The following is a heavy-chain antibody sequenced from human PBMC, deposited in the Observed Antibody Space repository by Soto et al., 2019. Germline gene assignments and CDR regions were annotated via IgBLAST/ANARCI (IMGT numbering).Heavy chain of an antibody. D-gene: IGHD2-2*01. V-gene: IGHV3-30-3*01. CDR3: ARELLLGYCSSTSCRNWSDP. CDR2: ISYDGSNK. CDR1: GFTFCSYA. Sequence: VGSLTLSCGPSGFTFCSYAMHWVLQAPGNGLGWVAVISYDGSNKYYADSVKGRFTISRDNSKNTLYLQMNSLRAEDTAVYYCARELLLGYCSSTSCRNWSDPRVQGTLVTVSS. J-gene: IGHJ5*02.